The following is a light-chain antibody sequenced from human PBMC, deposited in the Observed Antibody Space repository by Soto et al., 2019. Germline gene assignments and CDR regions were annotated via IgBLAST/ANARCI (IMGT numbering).Light chain of an antibody. CDR3: MQALQSPWT. Sequence: DIVMTQSPLSLPVTPGEPASISCRSSQSLLHSDGYTYLDWYLQKPGQSPQLLIFLVSTRASGVPDRFSGSGSGTDFTLKISRVEAEDVGVYYCMQALQSPWTFGQGTKVEIK. CDR1: QSLLHSDGYTY. J-gene: IGKJ1*01. V-gene: IGKV2-28*01. CDR2: LVS.